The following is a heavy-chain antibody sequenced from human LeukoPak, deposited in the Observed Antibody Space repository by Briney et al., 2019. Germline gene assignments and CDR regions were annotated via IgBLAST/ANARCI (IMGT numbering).Heavy chain of an antibody. Sequence: GESLKISCKGSGSRFTSYWIGWVRQMPGKGLEWMGIIYPGDSDTRYSPSFQGQVTISADKSISTAYLQWSSLKASDTAMYYCARHQYYYGSGSQVPWSDYWGQGTLVTVSS. CDR1: GSRFTSYW. D-gene: IGHD3-10*01. J-gene: IGHJ4*02. CDR2: IYPGDSDT. CDR3: ARHQYYYGSGSQVPWSDY. V-gene: IGHV5-51*01.